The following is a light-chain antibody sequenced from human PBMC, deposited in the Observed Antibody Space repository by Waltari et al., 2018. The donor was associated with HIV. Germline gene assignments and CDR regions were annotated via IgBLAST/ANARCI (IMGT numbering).Light chain of an antibody. CDR3: QQANSFPDT. CDR2: VAS. CDR1: QSINSW. V-gene: IGKV1-12*01. Sequence: DIQMTQSLTSMSASVGDRVTTACRASQSINSWLAWYGQKPGKAPKVLIYVASRLQRGVPSRFSGSGSGTDFTLTISSLQPEDFATYYCQQANSFPDTFGQGTKLEIK. J-gene: IGKJ2*01.